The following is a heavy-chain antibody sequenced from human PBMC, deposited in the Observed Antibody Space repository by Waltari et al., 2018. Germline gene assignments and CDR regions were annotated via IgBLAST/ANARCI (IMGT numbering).Heavy chain of an antibody. V-gene: IGHV1-69*05. J-gene: IGHJ6*03. CDR3: ARASSSWYLGHYYYMDV. CDR1: GGTFSSYA. Sequence: QVQLVQSGAEVKKPGSSVKVSCKASGGTFSSYAISWVRQAPGQGLEWMGRIIPIFGTANYAQEFQGRVTMTMNTSISTAYMERSSLRSEDTAVYYCARASSSWYLGHYYYMDVWGKGTTVTVSS. CDR2: IIPIFGTA. D-gene: IGHD6-13*01.